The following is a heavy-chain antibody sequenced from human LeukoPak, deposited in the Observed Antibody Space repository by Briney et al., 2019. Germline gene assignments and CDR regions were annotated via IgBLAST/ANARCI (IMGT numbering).Heavy chain of an antibody. CDR2: ISSNGANT. V-gene: IGHV3-64D*09. J-gene: IGHJ4*02. Sequence: PGGSLRLSCSASGFTFSNYAMHWVRQAPGKGLEYVSAISSNGANTYYADSVKGSVTISRDNSKNTLFLQLSSLRVEDTAVYYCVKRYCSGGSCYQFDYWGQGTLVIVSS. D-gene: IGHD2-15*01. CDR3: VKRYCSGGSCYQFDY. CDR1: GFTFSNYA.